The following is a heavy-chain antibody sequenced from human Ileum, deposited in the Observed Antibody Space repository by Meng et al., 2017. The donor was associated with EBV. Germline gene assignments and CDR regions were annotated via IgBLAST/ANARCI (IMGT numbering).Heavy chain of an antibody. CDR2: INHSGST. CDR3: ARGFYTYGSSCFDY. CDR1: GGSFSGYY. V-gene: IGHV4-34*01. J-gene: IGHJ4*02. Sequence: VQLQQWGAGLLIPSETLSLTRAVYGGSFSGYYWTWIRQPPGKGLEWIGEINHSGSTNYNPSLKSRVTISVDKNQFSLKLSSVTAADTAVYYCARGFYTYGSSCFDYWGQGTLVTVSS. D-gene: IGHD6-13*01.